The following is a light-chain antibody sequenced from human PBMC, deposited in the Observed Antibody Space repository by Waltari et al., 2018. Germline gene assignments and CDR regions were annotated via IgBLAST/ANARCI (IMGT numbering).Light chain of an antibody. V-gene: IGLV2-11*01. CDR2: DVS. J-gene: IGLJ2*01. CDR3: CSYAGSYTVV. CDR1: SSDVGGYNY. Sequence: QSALTQPRSVSGSPGQSVTISCTGTSSDVGGYNYVSWYQQHPGKAPKLMISDVSKRPSGVPDRFSGSKSGNTASLTISGLKAEDEADYYCCSYAGSYTVVFGGGTKLTVL.